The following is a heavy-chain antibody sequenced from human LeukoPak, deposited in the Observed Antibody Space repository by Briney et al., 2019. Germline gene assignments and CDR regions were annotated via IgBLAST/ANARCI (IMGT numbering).Heavy chain of an antibody. CDR2: IYHSGST. D-gene: IGHD3-22*01. V-gene: IGHV4-4*02. CDR1: GGSISSSNW. J-gene: IGHJ5*02. CDR3: ARVSDSSGYYLGFDP. Sequence: SETLSLTCAVSGGSISSSNWWSWIRQPPGRGLEWIGEIYHSGSTNYNPSLKSRVTISVDTSKNQFSLKLSSVTAADTAVYYCARVSDSSGYYLGFDPWGQGTLVTVSS.